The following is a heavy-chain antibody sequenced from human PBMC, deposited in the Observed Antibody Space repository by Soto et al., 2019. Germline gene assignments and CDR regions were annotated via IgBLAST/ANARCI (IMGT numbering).Heavy chain of an antibody. CDR3: ARGITGTSSVNY. CDR2: IYYSGST. CDR1: GGTISSYY. Sequence: SETLSLTCPVSGGTISSYYWSWIRQPPGKGLEWIGYIYYSGSTNYNPPLKSRVTISVDTSKNQFSLKLSSVTAADTAVYYCARGITGTSSVNYWGQGTLVTVSS. V-gene: IGHV4-59*01. D-gene: IGHD1-7*01. J-gene: IGHJ4*02.